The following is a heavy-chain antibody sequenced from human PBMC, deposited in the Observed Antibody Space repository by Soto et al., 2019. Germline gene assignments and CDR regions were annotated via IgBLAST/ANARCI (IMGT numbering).Heavy chain of an antibody. V-gene: IGHV5-10-1*01. CDR1: GHSFTTYW. D-gene: IGHD1-26*01. CDR2: IDPSDSYT. J-gene: IGHJ6*02. CDR3: ARGAHYYYYGMDV. Sequence: GESLKISCEDSGHSFTTYWIAWVRQMPGKGLEWMGRIDPSDSYTNYSPSFQGHVTISADKSISTAYLQWSSLKASDTAMYYCARGAHYYYYGMDVWGQGTTVTVSS.